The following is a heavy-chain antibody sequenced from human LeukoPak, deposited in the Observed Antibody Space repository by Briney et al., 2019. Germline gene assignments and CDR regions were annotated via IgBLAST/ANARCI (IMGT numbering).Heavy chain of an antibody. CDR2: ISSSGSTI. Sequence: GGSLRLSCVVSGFTLSSYEMNWVRQAPGKGLEWVSYISSSGSTIYYADSVKGRFTISRDNAKNSLYLQMNSLRAEDTTVYYCARDSIVTGEFDYWGQGTLVTVSS. CDR3: ARDSIVTGEFDY. CDR1: GFTLSSYE. V-gene: IGHV3-48*03. J-gene: IGHJ4*02. D-gene: IGHD1-26*01.